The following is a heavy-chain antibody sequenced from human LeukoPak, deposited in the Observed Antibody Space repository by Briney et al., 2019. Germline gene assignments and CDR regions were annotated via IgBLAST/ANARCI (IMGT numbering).Heavy chain of an antibody. CDR2: VSGSATKT. Sequence: GSLRLSCAASGFTFSSYVMCWVRQAPGKGLEWVAGVSGSATKTYYADSVKGRFTISRDKSKSTLYLHMNSLRPEDTAVYYCAKDRRAMIIPTGGFDWGQGTLVTVSS. CDR3: AKDRRAMIIPTGGFD. D-gene: IGHD3-22*01. V-gene: IGHV3-23*01. J-gene: IGHJ4*02. CDR1: GFTFSSYV.